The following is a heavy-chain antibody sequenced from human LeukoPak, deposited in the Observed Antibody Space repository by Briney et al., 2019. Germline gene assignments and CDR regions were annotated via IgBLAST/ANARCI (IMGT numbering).Heavy chain of an antibody. CDR1: GFTFSRYG. CDR2: IRGSGGST. V-gene: IGHV3-23*01. J-gene: IGHJ4*02. D-gene: IGHD3-22*01. Sequence: GGTLRLSCAGSGFTFSRYGMSWVRQAPGKGLEWVSGIRGSGGSTNYAESVKGRFTISRDNSKNTFHLQMNSLRAEDTAVYYCARRAGDYSHPYDYWGQGTLVTVSS. CDR3: ARRAGDYSHPYDY.